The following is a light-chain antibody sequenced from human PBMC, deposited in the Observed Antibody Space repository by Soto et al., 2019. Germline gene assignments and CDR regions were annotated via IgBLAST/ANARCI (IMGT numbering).Light chain of an antibody. CDR2: WTS. CDR1: QSVLYSSNNKNY. CDR3: QQYYRPWT. J-gene: IGKJ1*01. V-gene: IGKV4-1*01. Sequence: DIVMTQSQDSLAVSLGERATINGKSSQSVLYSSNNKNYLAWYQQKPGQPPKLLIYWTSTRVSGVHDRFSGCGSGTDFTITISSPQAEDVAVYYCQQYYRPWTFGQGNTVEIK.